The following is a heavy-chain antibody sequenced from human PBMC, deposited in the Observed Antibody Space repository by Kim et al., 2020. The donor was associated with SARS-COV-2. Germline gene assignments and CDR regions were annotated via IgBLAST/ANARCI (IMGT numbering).Heavy chain of an antibody. V-gene: IGHV4-59*01. CDR3: ARMAIAYCSTTSCHGGFDP. J-gene: IGHJ5*02. CDR1: GGSISLYY. Sequence: SETLSLTCTVSGGSISLYYWSWIRQPPGKGLEWIGYIYYSGSTNYNPSLKSRVTISVDTSKNQFSLKLSSVTAADTAVYYCARMAIAYCSTTSCHGGFDPWGQGTLVTVSS. D-gene: IGHD2-2*01. CDR2: IYYSGST.